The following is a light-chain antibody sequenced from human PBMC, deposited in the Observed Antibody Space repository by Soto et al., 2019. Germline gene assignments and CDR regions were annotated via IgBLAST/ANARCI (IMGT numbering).Light chain of an antibody. CDR1: QSVSSSY. CDR2: GAS. V-gene: IGKV3-20*01. J-gene: IGKJ2*01. Sequence: EIVLTQSPGTLSLSPGERATLSCRASQSVSSSYLAWYQQQPGQAPRLLIYGASSRATGIPDRFSGSGSGTDFTLTISRLEPEDFAVYYCQQYGSSLLFGQGTKLEIK. CDR3: QQYGSSLL.